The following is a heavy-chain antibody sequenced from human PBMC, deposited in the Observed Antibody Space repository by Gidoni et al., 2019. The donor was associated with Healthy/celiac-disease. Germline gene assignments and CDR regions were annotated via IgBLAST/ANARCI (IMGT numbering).Heavy chain of an antibody. Sequence: EVQLVESGGGLVQPGGSLRLSCAASGFTVSSNYMRWVRQAPGKGLEWVSVIYSGGSTYYADSVKGRFTISRDNSKNTLYLQMNSLRAEDTAVYYCAREGGLGYCSGGSCYGWFDPWGQGTLVTVSS. D-gene: IGHD2-15*01. CDR1: GFTVSSNY. V-gene: IGHV3-66*01. CDR2: IYSGGST. J-gene: IGHJ5*02. CDR3: AREGGLGYCSGGSCYGWFDP.